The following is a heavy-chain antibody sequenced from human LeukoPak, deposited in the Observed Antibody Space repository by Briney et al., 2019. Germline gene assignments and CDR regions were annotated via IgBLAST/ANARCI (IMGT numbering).Heavy chain of an antibody. D-gene: IGHD2-15*01. J-gene: IGHJ6*04. CDR2: INHSGST. V-gene: IGHV4-34*01. CDR1: GGSFSGYY. CDR3: ARIGCSGGSCYLNYYYGMDV. Sequence: SGTLSLTCAVYGGSFSGYYWSWIRQPPGKGLEWIGEINHSGSTNYNPSLKSRVTISVDTSKNQFSLKLSSVTAADTAVYYCARIGCSGGSCYLNYYYGMDVWGKGTTVTVSS.